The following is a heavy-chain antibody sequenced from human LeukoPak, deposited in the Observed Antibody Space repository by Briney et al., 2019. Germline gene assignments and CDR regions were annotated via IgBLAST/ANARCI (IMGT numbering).Heavy chain of an antibody. V-gene: IGHV3-21*01. J-gene: IGHJ1*01. CDR1: GFTFSSYS. CDR2: ISSSSSYI. CDR3: ASSTSAVN. D-gene: IGHD6-19*01. Sequence: GGSLRLSCAASGFTFSSYSMNWVRQSPGEGLEWVSSISSSSSYIYYADSVKGRFTISRDNAKNSLYLQMNSLRAEDTAVYYCASSTSAVNWGQGTLVTVSS.